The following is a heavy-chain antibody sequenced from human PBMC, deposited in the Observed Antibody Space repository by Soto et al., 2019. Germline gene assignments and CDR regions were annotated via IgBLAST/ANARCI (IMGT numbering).Heavy chain of an antibody. Sequence: SETLSLTCTVSGGSISPYYWSWIRQPPGKGLEWIGYIYHSGSTNYNPSLKSRVTISVDTSKNQFSLKLTSVTAADTAVYYCARDKITGLFDYWGQGTLVTVS. CDR1: GGSISPYY. D-gene: IGHD2-8*02. CDR2: IYHSGST. V-gene: IGHV4-59*12. CDR3: ARDKITGLFDY. J-gene: IGHJ4*02.